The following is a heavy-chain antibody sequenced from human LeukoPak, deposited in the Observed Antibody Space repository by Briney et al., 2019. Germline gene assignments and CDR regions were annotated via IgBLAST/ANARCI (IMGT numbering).Heavy chain of an antibody. CDR3: AANVETGRGDFDI. D-gene: IGHD1-14*01. Sequence: ASLTVSCKASGYTFTHFYIHWVRQAPGRGLEWLGWIDPNNGDTDYAQKFQGRVTMTRDTSMDTAYMQVTGLRYDDTAVYYCAANVETGRGDFDIWGQGTLVTVSS. CDR2: IDPNNGDT. CDR1: GYTFTHFY. J-gene: IGHJ3*02. V-gene: IGHV1-2*02.